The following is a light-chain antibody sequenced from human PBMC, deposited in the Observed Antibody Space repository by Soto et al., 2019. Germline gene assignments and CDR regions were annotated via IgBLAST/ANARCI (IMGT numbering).Light chain of an antibody. V-gene: IGLV1-40*01. CDR2: GNT. Sequence: QSVLTQPPSVSGAPGQRVTISCTGSSSNIGAGYDVHWYQKLPGTAPKLLIYGNTNRPSGVPDRFSGSRSGTTASLAITGLRPEDEADYYCKSYDTRLSGYVFATGTKLTVL. CDR1: SSNIGAGYD. J-gene: IGLJ1*01. CDR3: KSYDTRLSGYV.